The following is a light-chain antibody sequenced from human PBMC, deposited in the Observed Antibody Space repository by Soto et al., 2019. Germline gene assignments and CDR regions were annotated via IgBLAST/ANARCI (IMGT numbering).Light chain of an antibody. J-gene: IGKJ1*01. V-gene: IGKV3-20*01. Sequence: ESVLTQSTGTVSLSPGERATLSCRASQRVSSSHLVWYQQKPGQAPRVLIYGASSRATGIPDRFSGNRSGTDFNTSRSQLEPEYFSVYYCQKYGRTPGTFDQGTNVDIQ. CDR1: QRVSSSH. CDR2: GAS. CDR3: QKYGRTPGT.